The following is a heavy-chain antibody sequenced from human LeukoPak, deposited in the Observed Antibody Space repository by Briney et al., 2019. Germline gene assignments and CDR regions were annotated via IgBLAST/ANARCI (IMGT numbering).Heavy chain of an antibody. CDR1: GFTVSSKY. V-gene: IGHV3-66*02. CDR2: IYSGGST. J-gene: IGHJ4*02. CDR3: ARDRGCSSTSCYKRGLDY. D-gene: IGHD2-2*02. Sequence: PGGSLRLSCAASGFTVSSKYMSWVRQAPGKGLEWVSVIYSGGSTYYADSVKGRFTISRDNSKNTLYLQMNSLRAEDTAVYYCARDRGCSSTSCYKRGLDYWGQGTLVTVSS.